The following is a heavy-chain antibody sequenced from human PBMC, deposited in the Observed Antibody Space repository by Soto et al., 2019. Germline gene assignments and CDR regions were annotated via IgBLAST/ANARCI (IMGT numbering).Heavy chain of an antibody. Sequence: PGGSLRLSCAASGFSFSSYAMSWVRQAPGKGLEWVSAITNTGGTTYYAGSVRGRFTISRDNSKNTLYLQMNSLRAGDTAIYYCAKDRSFFDYWGQGSLVTVSS. CDR3: AKDRSFFDY. CDR2: ITNTGGTT. CDR1: GFSFSSYA. J-gene: IGHJ4*02. V-gene: IGHV3-23*01.